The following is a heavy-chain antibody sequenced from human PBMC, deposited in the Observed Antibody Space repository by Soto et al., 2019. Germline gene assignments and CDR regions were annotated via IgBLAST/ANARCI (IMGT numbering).Heavy chain of an antibody. V-gene: IGHV1-46*01. J-gene: IGHJ6*02. CDR2: INPSGGST. D-gene: IGHD5-12*01. CDR1: GEGLASRY. Sequence: GAPVEVSWKERGEGLASRYRWWGRQAPGKGFEWMGIINPSGGSTSYAQKFQGRVTMTRDTSTSTVYMELSSLRSEDTAVYYCARDLVDSYDLNYYGMDVWGQGTTVTVSS. CDR3: ARDLVDSYDLNYYGMDV.